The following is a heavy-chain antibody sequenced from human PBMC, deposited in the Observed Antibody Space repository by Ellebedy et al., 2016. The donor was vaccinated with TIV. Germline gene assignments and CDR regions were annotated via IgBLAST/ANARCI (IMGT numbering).Heavy chain of an antibody. CDR2: IYHSGST. CDR1: GGSISSSNW. Sequence: SETLSLXXAVSGGSISSSNWWSWVRQPPGKGLEWIGEIYHSGSTNYNPSLKSRVTISVDKSKNQFSLKLSSVTAADTAVYYCARDRDYYDSSGFAFDIWGQGTMVTVSS. D-gene: IGHD3-22*01. CDR3: ARDRDYYDSSGFAFDI. V-gene: IGHV4-4*02. J-gene: IGHJ3*02.